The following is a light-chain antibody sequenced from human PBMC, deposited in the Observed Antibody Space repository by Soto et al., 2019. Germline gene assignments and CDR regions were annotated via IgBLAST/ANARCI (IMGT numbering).Light chain of an antibody. CDR2: AAS. CDR1: QGINSH. V-gene: IGKV1-9*01. J-gene: IGKJ4*01. CDR3: QQVSGYPLS. Sequence: DIRATPSPSFLSASVCDRVAXXCRASQGINSHLAWYQQEPGKAPKLLIYAASTLQSGVPSRFSGSASGTEFTLTISSLQPEDFATYYCQQVSGYPLSVGGGTKVDIK.